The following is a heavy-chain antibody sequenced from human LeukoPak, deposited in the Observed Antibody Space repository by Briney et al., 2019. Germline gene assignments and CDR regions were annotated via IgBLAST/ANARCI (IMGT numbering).Heavy chain of an antibody. CDR1: GGSISSSSYY. CDR3: ARAVPPGIFGVVSPLQDDYFDY. Sequence: SETLSLTCTVSGGSISSSSYYWGWIRQPPGKGLEWIGSIYYSGSTYYNPSLKSRVTISVDTSKNQFSLKLSSVTAADTAVYYCARAVPPGIFGVVSPLQDDYFDYWGQGTLVTVSS. J-gene: IGHJ4*02. CDR2: IYYSGST. V-gene: IGHV4-39*01. D-gene: IGHD3-3*01.